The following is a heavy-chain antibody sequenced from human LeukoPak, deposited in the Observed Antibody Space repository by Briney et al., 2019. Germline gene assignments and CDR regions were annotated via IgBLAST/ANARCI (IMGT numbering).Heavy chain of an antibody. CDR1: GFTFSSYT. J-gene: IGHJ5*02. Sequence: GGSLRLSCAASGFTFSSYTMAWVRQAPGKGLQWFSFISSTKSHIYYADSVKGRFTISRDNAKNSLYLQMNSLRAEDTALYYCVRVRGNYYDSSAYYSDHWGQGTLVTVSS. CDR2: ISSTKSHI. D-gene: IGHD3-22*01. V-gene: IGHV3-21*01. CDR3: VRVRGNYYDSSAYYSDH.